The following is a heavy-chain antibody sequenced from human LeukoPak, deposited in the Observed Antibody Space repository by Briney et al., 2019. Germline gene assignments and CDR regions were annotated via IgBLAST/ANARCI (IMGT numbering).Heavy chain of an antibody. J-gene: IGHJ6*04. CDR1: GFTFSSYE. CDR3: ARDPIDYGMDV. CDR2: ISSSGSTI. V-gene: IGHV3-48*03. Sequence: GGSLRLSCAASGFTFSSYEMNWVRQAPGKGLEWVSYISSSGSTIYYADSVKGRFTISRDNAKNSLYPQMNSLRAEDTAVYYCARDPIDYGMDVWGKGTTDTVSS.